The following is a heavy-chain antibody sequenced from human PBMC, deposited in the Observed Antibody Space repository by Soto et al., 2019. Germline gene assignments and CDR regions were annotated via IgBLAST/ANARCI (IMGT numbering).Heavy chain of an antibody. Sequence: QVQLGQSGAEVKKPGSSVKVSCKASGGTFSSYTINWVRQAPGQGLEWMGGFVPIVGTADYAQKLQDRVTITADESTNTAYMELSSLRSEDTAVYYCAIGSTYSGEFEFWGQGTLVTVSS. V-gene: IGHV1-69*01. CDR3: AIGSTYSGEFEF. J-gene: IGHJ4*02. D-gene: IGHD1-26*01. CDR1: GGTFSSYT. CDR2: FVPIVGTA.